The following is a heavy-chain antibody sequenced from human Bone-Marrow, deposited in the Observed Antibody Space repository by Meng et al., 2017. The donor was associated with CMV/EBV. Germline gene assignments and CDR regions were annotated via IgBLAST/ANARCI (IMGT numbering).Heavy chain of an antibody. CDR3: AREKTGSTNHFVY. Sequence: GESLKISCAASGFTFSSYWMHWVRQAPGKGLEWVSSISSSSSYIYYADSVKGRFTISRDNAKNSLYLQMNSLRAEDTAVYYCAREKTGSTNHFVYWGQGTLVTVSS. CDR2: ISSSSSYI. V-gene: IGHV3-21*01. D-gene: IGHD2-15*01. J-gene: IGHJ4*02. CDR1: GFTFSSYW.